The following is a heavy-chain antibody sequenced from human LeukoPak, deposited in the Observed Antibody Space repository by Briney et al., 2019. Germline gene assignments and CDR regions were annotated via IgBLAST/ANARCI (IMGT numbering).Heavy chain of an antibody. CDR2: IIPILGIA. J-gene: IGHJ3*02. CDR1: GGTFSSYT. CDR3: AHSDPSEGGAFDI. Sequence: SVKVSCKASGGTFSSYTISWVRQAPGQGPEWMGRIIPILGIANYAQKFQGRVTITADKSTSTAYMELSSLRSEDTAVYYRAHSDPSEGGAFDIWGQGTMVTVSS. D-gene: IGHD2-15*01. V-gene: IGHV1-69*02.